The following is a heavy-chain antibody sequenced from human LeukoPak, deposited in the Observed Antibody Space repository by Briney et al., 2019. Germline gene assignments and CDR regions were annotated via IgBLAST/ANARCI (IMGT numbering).Heavy chain of an antibody. CDR3: AKPISSGYYQFDY. D-gene: IGHD3-22*01. Sequence: GRSLRLSCAASGFIFSNYGMHWVRQAPGKKLEWVAVISYDGSKKHYADSVKGRFTISRDNSKNTLNLQMNSLTAEDTAVYYCAKPISSGYYQFDYWGQGTLVTVSS. V-gene: IGHV3-30*18. CDR2: ISYDGSKK. J-gene: IGHJ4*02. CDR1: GFIFSNYG.